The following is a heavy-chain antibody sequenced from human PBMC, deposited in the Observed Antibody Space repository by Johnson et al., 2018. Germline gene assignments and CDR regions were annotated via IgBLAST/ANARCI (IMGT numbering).Heavy chain of an antibody. CDR2: ITGTGDST. D-gene: IGHD3-22*01. Sequence: VQLVESGGGFVQPGGSLRLSCAASGFTFSSFAMSWVRLAPGKGLEWVSTITGTGDSTYFADSVRGRFPSSIDNSQNTMYLEMNDVGDADTAIYYCGKVYYYDPVVYSMAFDVWGQGTMVTVSS. J-gene: IGHJ3*01. CDR3: GKVYYYDPVVYSMAFDV. V-gene: IGHV3-23*04. CDR1: GFTFSSFA.